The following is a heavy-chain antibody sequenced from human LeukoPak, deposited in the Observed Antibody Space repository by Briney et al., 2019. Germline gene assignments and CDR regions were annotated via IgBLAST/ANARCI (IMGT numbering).Heavy chain of an antibody. D-gene: IGHD5-24*01. V-gene: IGHV4-59*01. J-gene: IGHJ4*02. CDR3: ASVEMATGFDY. Sequence: SETLSLTCTVSGGTINSGYWSWIRQPPGRGLEWIGYIYYSGSTSYNPSLNSRLTIAVDPSKNQFSLKLSSVTAADTAVYYCASVEMATGFDYWGQGTLVTVSS. CDR1: GGTINSGY. CDR2: IYYSGST.